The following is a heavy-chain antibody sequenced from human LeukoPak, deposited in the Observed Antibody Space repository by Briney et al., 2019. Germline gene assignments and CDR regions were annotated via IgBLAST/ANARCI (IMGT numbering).Heavy chain of an antibody. J-gene: IGHJ4*02. CDR3: ARGPYDSSGYPTAFDY. D-gene: IGHD3-22*01. CDR1: GGTFSSYA. Sequence: ASVKVSCKASGGTFSSYAISWLRQAPGQGLEWMGMIIPIFGTANYAQKFQGRVTITTDESTSTAYMELSSLRSEDTAVYYCARGPYDSSGYPTAFDYWGQGTLVTVSS. CDR2: IIPIFGTA. V-gene: IGHV1-69*05.